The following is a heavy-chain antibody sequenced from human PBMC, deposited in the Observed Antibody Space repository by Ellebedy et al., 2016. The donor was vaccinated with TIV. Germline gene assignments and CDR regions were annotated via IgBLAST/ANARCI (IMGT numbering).Heavy chain of an antibody. CDR3: ARGVSGTTTDYFDY. CDR2: IIPIFGTA. CDR1: GGTFSSYA. V-gene: IGHV1-69*13. D-gene: IGHD1-1*01. J-gene: IGHJ4*02. Sequence: ASVKVSCKASGGTFSSYAISWVRQAPGQGLAWMGGIIPIFGTANYAQKFQGRVTITADESTSTVYMELSSLRSEDTAVYYCARGVSGTTTDYFDYWGQGTLVTVSS.